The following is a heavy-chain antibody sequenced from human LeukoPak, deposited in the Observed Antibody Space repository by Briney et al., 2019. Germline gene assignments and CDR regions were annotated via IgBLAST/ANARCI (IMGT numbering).Heavy chain of an antibody. J-gene: IGHJ5*02. CDR1: GGSISSGGYY. CDR3: ARVMGYCSSTSCYSVDWFDP. V-gene: IGHV4-31*03. Sequence: TLSLTCTVSGGSISSGGYYWSWIRQHPGKGLEWIGYIYYSGSTYYNPSLKSRVTISVDTSKNQFSLKLSSVTAADTAVYYCARVMGYCSSTSCYSVDWFDPWGQGTLVTVSS. CDR2: IYYSGST. D-gene: IGHD2-2*02.